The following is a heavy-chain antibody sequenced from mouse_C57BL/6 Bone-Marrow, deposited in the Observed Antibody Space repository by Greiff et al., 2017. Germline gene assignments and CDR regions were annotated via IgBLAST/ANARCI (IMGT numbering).Heavy chain of an antibody. CDR2: INPSSGYT. CDR1: GYTFTSYW. D-gene: IGHD2-3*01. J-gene: IGHJ3*01. V-gene: IGHV1-7*01. Sequence: LVESGAELAKPGPSVTLSCKASGYTFTSYWLHWVKQRPGQGLEWIGYINPSSGYTKYNQKFKDKATLTADKSSSTAYMQLSSLTYEDSAVYYCARRGWLLLFAYWGQGTLVTVSA. CDR3: ARRGWLLLFAY.